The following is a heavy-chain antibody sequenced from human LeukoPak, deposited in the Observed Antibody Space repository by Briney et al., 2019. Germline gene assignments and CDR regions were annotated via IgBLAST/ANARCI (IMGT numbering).Heavy chain of an antibody. Sequence: RAGGSLRLSCAASGFTFNSYAMSWVRQAPGKGQEWVSAISGSGGITYYADSVKGRFTISGDNSKNTPSLQMNSLRAEDTAVYYCAKGVLAVRLESWGQGTLVTVSS. CDR3: AKGVLAVRLES. J-gene: IGHJ4*02. CDR1: GFTFNSYA. V-gene: IGHV3-23*01. CDR2: ISGSGGIT. D-gene: IGHD1-1*01.